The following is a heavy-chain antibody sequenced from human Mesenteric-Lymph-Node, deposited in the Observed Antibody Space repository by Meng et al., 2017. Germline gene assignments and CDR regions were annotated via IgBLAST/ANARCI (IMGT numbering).Heavy chain of an antibody. V-gene: IGHV4-61*01. J-gene: IGHJ4*02. D-gene: IGHD6-19*01. Sequence: QVQLQESCPGLVRPSETLSLTCTDSGCSVSSGSYYWSWIRQPPGKGLEWIGYIYYTGRTDYNPSLKSRVTISVDTSKNQFSLRLNSVTAADTAVYYCARMIGSGPFDYWGQGTLVTVSS. CDR1: GCSVSSGSYY. CDR2: IYYTGRT. CDR3: ARMIGSGPFDY.